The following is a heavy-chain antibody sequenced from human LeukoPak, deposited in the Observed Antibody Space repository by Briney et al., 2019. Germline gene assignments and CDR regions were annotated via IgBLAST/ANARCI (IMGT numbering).Heavy chain of an antibody. Sequence: SETLSLTCTVSGGAISSYYWSWIRQPPGKGLEWIGYIYYSGSTNYNPSLKSRVTILVDTSKNQFSLKLSSVTAADTAVHYCARGFRIGQLVHWYFDLWGRGTLVTFSS. CDR3: ARGFRIGQLVHWYFDL. CDR2: IYYSGST. CDR1: GGAISSYY. V-gene: IGHV4-59*08. J-gene: IGHJ2*01. D-gene: IGHD6-6*01.